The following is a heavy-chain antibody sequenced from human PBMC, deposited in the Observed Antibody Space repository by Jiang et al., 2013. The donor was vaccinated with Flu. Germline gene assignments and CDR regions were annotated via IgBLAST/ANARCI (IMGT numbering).Heavy chain of an antibody. J-gene: IGHJ3*02. V-gene: IGHV1-2*04. CDR2: INPDSGGT. CDR3: ARVQTGTGAFDI. D-gene: IGHD1-1*01. Sequence: EWMGWINPDSGGTSYAQKFQDWVTMTRDTSINTAYMELSRLRSGDTAVYYCARVQTGTGAFDIWGQGTMVTVSS.